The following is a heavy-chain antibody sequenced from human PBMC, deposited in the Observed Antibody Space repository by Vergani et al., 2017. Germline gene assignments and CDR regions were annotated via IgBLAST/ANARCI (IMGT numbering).Heavy chain of an antibody. J-gene: IGHJ3*02. CDR3: ARSYYYDSIDAFDI. Sequence: QVQLQESGPGLVKPSETLSLTCTVPGGSISSYYWSWIRQPPGKGLGWIGYNYYSGGTNYNPSLKSRVTISVDTSKNQCSLRLRSVTAADTAVYYCARSYYYDSIDAFDIWGQGTMVTVSS. D-gene: IGHD3-22*01. CDR1: GGSISSYY. V-gene: IGHV4-59*01. CDR2: NYYSGGT.